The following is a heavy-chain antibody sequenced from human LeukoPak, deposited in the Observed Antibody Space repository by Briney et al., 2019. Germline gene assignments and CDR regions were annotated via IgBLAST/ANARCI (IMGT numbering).Heavy chain of an antibody. V-gene: IGHV1-2*02. Sequence: ASVKVSCKTSGYTFTGYYLHWVRQAPGQGPEWMGWIGPNRGATNYAQKFHGRVTMTRDTSISTAYMELRKLTSDDTAVYYCAREPRYEKKGYYYHYMDVWGKGTTVTISS. CDR1: GYTFTGYY. CDR2: IGPNRGAT. J-gene: IGHJ6*03. CDR3: AREPRYEKKGYYYHYMDV. D-gene: IGHD1-14*01.